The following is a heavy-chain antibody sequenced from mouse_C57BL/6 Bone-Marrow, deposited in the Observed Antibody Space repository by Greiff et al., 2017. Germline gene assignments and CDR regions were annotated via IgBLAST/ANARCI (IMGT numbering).Heavy chain of an antibody. V-gene: IGHV1-15*01. D-gene: IGHD2-5*01. CDR2: IDPETGGT. J-gene: IGHJ4*01. CDR1: GYTFTDYE. CDR3: KDYYSNPYAMDY. Sequence: QVQLQQSGAELVRPGASVTLSCKASGYTFTDYEMHWVKQTPVHGLEWIGAIDPETGGTAYNQKFKGKAILTADKSSSTAYMELRSLTSEDSAVYYCKDYYSNPYAMDYWGQGTSVTVSS.